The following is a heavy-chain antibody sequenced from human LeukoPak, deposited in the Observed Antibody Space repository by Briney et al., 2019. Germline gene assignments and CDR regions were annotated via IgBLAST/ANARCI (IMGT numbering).Heavy chain of an antibody. V-gene: IGHV3-11*06. CDR1: GFTFSDYY. CDR2: ISSSGS. J-gene: IGHJ4*02. CDR3: ARTTGSFGPVAL. D-gene: IGHD1-14*01. Sequence: PGGSLRLSCAASGFTFSDYYMHWIRQAPGKGLEWVSFISSSGSYTHADSVKGRFTISRDNAKNSLYLQMNSLRAEDTALYYCARTTGSFGPVALWGQGTLVTVSS.